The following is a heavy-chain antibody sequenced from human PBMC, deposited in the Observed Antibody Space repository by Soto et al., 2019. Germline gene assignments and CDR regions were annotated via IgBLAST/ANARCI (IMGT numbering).Heavy chain of an antibody. D-gene: IGHD2-8*02. Sequence: GGSLRLSCAASGFTVSSNGMHWVRQAPGKGLEWVAVISRDGGTKFYADSVKARFTISKDNSRNTLFLEMNSLRGEDMAIYYCTGEVASGYWGQGT. J-gene: IGHJ4*02. V-gene: IGHV3-30*03. CDR1: GFTVSSNG. CDR2: ISRDGGTK. CDR3: TGEVASGY.